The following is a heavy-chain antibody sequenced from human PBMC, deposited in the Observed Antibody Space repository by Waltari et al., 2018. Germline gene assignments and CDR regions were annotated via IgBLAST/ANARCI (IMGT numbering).Heavy chain of an antibody. Sequence: QVQLVQSGAEVKKPGASVKVSCKASGYTFTSYYMHWVRQAPGQGLEWMGGIIPIFGTANYAQKFQGRVTITADKSTSTAYMELSSLRSEDTAVYYCASSGYISSAFDIWGQGTMVTVSS. CDR1: GYTFTSYY. CDR3: ASSGYISSAFDI. CDR2: IIPIFGTA. D-gene: IGHD3-22*01. J-gene: IGHJ3*02. V-gene: IGHV1-69*06.